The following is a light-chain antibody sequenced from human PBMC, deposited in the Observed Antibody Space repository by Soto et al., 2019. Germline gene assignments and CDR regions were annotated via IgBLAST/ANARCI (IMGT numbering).Light chain of an antibody. Sequence: EIVLTQSPATLSVSPGERATLSCRASQSISSNLAWYQQKPGQAPRLLIYGPSTRATGVPARFSGSWSGTEFTLTISSLQSEDFAMYYCQQYTHWPVWSFGQGTKVEIK. CDR3: QQYTHWPVWS. V-gene: IGKV3-15*01. CDR2: GPS. CDR1: QSISSN. J-gene: IGKJ1*01.